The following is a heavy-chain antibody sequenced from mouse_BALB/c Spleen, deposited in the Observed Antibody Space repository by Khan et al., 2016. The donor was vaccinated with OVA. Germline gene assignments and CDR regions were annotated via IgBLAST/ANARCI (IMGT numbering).Heavy chain of an antibody. D-gene: IGHD2-10*02. V-gene: IGHV1S132*01. CDR3: AREKYGNYWGAMDY. J-gene: IGHJ4*01. CDR1: GYIFTSYW. CDR2: IYPETGST. Sequence: QVQLQQSGTELVRPGASVKLSCKTSGYIFTSYWTHWVKQRFGKGLEWIARIYPETGSTYYNEKFKGKATLTADKSSSTAYMQLSSLKSDDSSVYFCAREKYGNYWGAMDYGGQGTSVTVSS.